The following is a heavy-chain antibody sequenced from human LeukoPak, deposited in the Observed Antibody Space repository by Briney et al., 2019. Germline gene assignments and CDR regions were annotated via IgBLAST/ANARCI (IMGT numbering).Heavy chain of an antibody. CDR2: IYYSGST. Sequence: SETLSLTCTVSGGSISSYYWSWIRQPPGKGLEWIGYIYYSGSTNYNPSLKSRVTISVDTSKNQSSLKLSSVTAADAAVYYCASTCGGDCYPEADWYFDLWGRGTLVTVSS. CDR1: GGSISSYY. D-gene: IGHD2-21*02. J-gene: IGHJ2*01. CDR3: ASTCGGDCYPEADWYFDL. V-gene: IGHV4-59*01.